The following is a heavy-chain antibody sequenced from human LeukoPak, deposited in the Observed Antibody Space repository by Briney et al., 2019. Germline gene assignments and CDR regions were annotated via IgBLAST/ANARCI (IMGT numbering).Heavy chain of an antibody. D-gene: IGHD2-2*01. Sequence: PAGGSLRLSCAASGFTFSRYGIHWVRQAPGKGLEWLAVISHDGSDKFYVDSVKGRFTISRDNSKNTLYLQMNSLRAEDTAVYFCARDVHCVGTNCYPFDYWGQGALVTVSS. CDR1: GFTFSRYG. CDR3: ARDVHCVGTNCYPFDY. V-gene: IGHV3-30*03. J-gene: IGHJ4*02. CDR2: ISHDGSDK.